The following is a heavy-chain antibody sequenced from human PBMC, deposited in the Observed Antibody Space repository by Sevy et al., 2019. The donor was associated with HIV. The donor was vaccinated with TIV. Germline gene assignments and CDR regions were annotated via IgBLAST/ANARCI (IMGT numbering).Heavy chain of an antibody. V-gene: IGHV3-30-3*01. CDR3: ARELLTVVTPTLDYGMDV. J-gene: IGHJ6*02. CDR2: ISYDGSNK. CDR1: GFTFSSYA. D-gene: IGHD2-21*02. Sequence: GGSLRLSCAASGFTFSSYAMHWVRQAPGKGLEWVAVISYDGSNKYYADSVKGRFTISRDNSKNTLYLQMNSLRAEDTAVYYCARELLTVVTPTLDYGMDVWGQGTTVTVSS.